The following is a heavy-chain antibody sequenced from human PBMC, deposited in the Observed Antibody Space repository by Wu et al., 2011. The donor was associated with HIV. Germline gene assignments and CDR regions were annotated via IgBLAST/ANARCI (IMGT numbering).Heavy chain of an antibody. CDR1: GNTFTNYG. Sequence: QVQLVQSGGEVKKPGAAVKVSCKAPGNTFTNYGISWVRQAPGQGLEWMGWISAYNGDTNYAQKFQGRVTMTTDTSTSTAYMELRSLRSDDTAVYYCARQRIPDQLLYGGFAMDVWGKGPRSPSP. V-gene: IGHV1-18*01. CDR2: ISAYNGDT. J-gene: IGHJ6*03. D-gene: IGHD2-2*02. CDR3: ARQRIPDQLLYGGFAMDV.